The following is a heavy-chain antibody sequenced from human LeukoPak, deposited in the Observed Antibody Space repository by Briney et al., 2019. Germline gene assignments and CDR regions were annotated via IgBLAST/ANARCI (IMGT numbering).Heavy chain of an antibody. CDR2: ISYSGRT. D-gene: IGHD2-15*01. Sequence: SETLSLTCTVSGGSISSGDYYWSWIRQPPGKGLEWIGYISYSGRTNYNPSLKSQVTISVDTSRNQFSLKVNSVTAADTAVYYCARTRVGFCSGGGCYRLFDYWGRGTLVIVSS. J-gene: IGHJ4*02. V-gene: IGHV4-30-4*01. CDR1: GGSISSGDYY. CDR3: ARTRVGFCSGGGCYRLFDY.